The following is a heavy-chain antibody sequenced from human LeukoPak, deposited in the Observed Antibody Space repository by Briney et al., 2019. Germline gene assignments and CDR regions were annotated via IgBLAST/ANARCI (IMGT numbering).Heavy chain of an antibody. D-gene: IGHD1-26*01. J-gene: IGHJ3*02. CDR3: ASGGGSYLGAFDI. Sequence: GGSLRLSCAASGFTFSSYAMHWVRQAPGKGLEYVSAISSNGGSTYYANSVKGRFTISRDNSKNTLYLQMGSLRAEDMAVYYCASGGGSYLGAFDIWGQGTMVTVSS. CDR2: ISSNGGST. CDR1: GFTFSSYA. V-gene: IGHV3-64*01.